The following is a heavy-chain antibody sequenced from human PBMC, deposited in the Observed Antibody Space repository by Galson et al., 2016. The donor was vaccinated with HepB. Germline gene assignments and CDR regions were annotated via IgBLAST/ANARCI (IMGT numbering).Heavy chain of an antibody. CDR2: AFYSGIT. J-gene: IGHJ4*02. CDR3: ARGEGYNLY. D-gene: IGHD5-24*01. Sequence: SETLSLTCTVSGVSISSYYWSWFRQPPEKGLEWIRYAFYSGITNYNPSLKSRVTISIDTSKNQFSLKLSSVTAADTAVYYCARGEGYNLYWGQGTLVTVSS. V-gene: IGHV4-59*08. CDR1: GVSISSYY.